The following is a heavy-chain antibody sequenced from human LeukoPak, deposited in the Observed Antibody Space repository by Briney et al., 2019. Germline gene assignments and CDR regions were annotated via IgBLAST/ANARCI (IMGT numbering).Heavy chain of an antibody. CDR1: DDSIDNFY. D-gene: IGHD3-10*01. Sequence: PSETLSLTCTVSDDSIDNFYWAWIRQPPGKRLEWIGHVYYSGRTTYNPSLRSRLTISVDTSTSQLSLKLSSVTAADTAVYYCARHKPTGSYPLEVWGQGTLVTVSS. CDR3: ARHKPTGSYPLEV. V-gene: IGHV4-59*08. CDR2: VYYSGRT. J-gene: IGHJ4*02.